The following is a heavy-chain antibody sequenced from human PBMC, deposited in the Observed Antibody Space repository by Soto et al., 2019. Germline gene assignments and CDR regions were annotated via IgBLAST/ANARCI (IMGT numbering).Heavy chain of an antibody. CDR2: IYYSGST. V-gene: IGHV4-59*01. CDR1: GGSISSYY. CDR3: ARVVGDSSGWYEAFDI. J-gene: IGHJ3*02. D-gene: IGHD6-19*01. Sequence: SETLSLTCTVSGGSISSYYWSWIRQPPGKGLEWIGYIYYSGSTNYNPSLKSRVTISVDTSKNQFSLKLSSVTAADTAVYCCARVVGDSSGWYEAFDIWGQGTMVTVSS.